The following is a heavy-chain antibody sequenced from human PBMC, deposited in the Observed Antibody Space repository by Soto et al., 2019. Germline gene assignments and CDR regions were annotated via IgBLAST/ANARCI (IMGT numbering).Heavy chain of an antibody. V-gene: IGHV1-3*01. CDR1: GYTFTSYA. CDR2: INAGNGNT. Sequence: GPSVKVSCKASGYTFTSYAMHWVRQAPGQRLEWMGWINAGNGNTKYSQKFQGRVTITRDTSASTAYMELSSLRSEDTAVYYCARFSLAGKPDYWGQGTLVTVSS. CDR3: ARFSLAGKPDY. D-gene: IGHD6-19*01. J-gene: IGHJ4*02.